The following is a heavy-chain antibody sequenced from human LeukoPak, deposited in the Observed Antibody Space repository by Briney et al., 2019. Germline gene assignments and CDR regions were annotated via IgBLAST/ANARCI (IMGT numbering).Heavy chain of an antibody. CDR1: GFTFSSYG. CDR2: IWYDGSNK. J-gene: IGHJ4*02. D-gene: IGHD3-22*01. Sequence: GRSLRLSCAASGFTFSSYGMHWVHQAPGKGLEWVAVIWYDGSNKYYADSVKGRFTISRDNSKNTLYLQMNSLRAEDTAVYYCARWRSSGYSLDYWGQGTLVTVSS. CDR3: ARWRSSGYSLDY. V-gene: IGHV3-33*01.